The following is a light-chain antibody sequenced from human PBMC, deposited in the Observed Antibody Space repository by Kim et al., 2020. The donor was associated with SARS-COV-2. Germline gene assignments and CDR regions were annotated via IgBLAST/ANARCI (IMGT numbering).Light chain of an antibody. CDR3: SSFTGSNSFWV. CDR2: EVR. V-gene: IGLV2-14*03. J-gene: IGLJ3*02. Sequence: QSITNSCPGSSSDIGPTNYFSWYQQLPGKAPTLIIYEVRKRPYGVFKRFAASKSGNTASLTISGLQAEDEGDYYCSSFTGSNSFWVFGGGTQLTVL. CDR1: SSDIGPTNY.